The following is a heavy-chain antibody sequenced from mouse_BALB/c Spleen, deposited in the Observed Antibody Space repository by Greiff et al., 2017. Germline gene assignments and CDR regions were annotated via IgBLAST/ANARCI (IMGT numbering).Heavy chain of an antibody. J-gene: IGHJ2*01. Sequence: QVQLQQSGPELVKPGASVKMSCKASGYTFTSYYIHWVKQRPGQGLEWIGWIYPGDGSTKYNEKFKGKTTLTADKSSSTAYMLLSSLTSEDSAIYFCARWGYDYDGDYWGQGTTLTVSS. CDR3: ARWGYDYDGDY. CDR1: GYTFTSYY. V-gene: IGHV1S56*01. D-gene: IGHD2-4*01. CDR2: IYPGDGST.